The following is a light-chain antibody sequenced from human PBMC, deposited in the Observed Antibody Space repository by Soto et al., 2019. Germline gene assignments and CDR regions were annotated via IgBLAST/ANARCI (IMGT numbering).Light chain of an antibody. Sequence: QAVVTQPPSVSAAPRQRVIISCSGSSTNIGDNYVSWYQHLPGTALKLVVYDNDRRPSELPGRFSGSKSGTSDTLVITGLQTGDEGDYYCGTWDGSLVSYGFGAVTKLTVL. V-gene: IGLV1-51*01. J-gene: IGLJ1*01. CDR1: STNIGDNY. CDR3: GTWDGSLVSYG. CDR2: DND.